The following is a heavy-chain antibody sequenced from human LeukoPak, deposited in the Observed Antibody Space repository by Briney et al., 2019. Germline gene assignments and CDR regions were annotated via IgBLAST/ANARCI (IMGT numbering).Heavy chain of an antibody. CDR1: GGSISSYY. V-gene: IGHV4-59*08. J-gene: IGHJ6*03. CDR2: IYYSGST. Sequence: SETLSLTCTVSGGSISSYYWSWIRQPPGKGLEWIGYIYYSGSTNYNPSLKSRVTISVDTSKNQFSLKQSSVTAADTAVYYCARRGAYSYMDVWGKGTTVTVSS. CDR3: ARRGAYSYMDV.